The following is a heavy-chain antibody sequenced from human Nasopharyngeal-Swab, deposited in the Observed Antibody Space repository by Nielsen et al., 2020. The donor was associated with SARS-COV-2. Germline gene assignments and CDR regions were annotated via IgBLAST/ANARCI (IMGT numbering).Heavy chain of an antibody. J-gene: IGHJ5*02. V-gene: IGHV4-39*01. Sequence: PGKGLEWSGYIYYSGSTYYNPSLKSRVTISVDTSKNQFSLKLSSVTAADTAVYYCARHGLSGITIFGVVIPKNWFDPWGQGTLVTVSS. D-gene: IGHD3-3*01. CDR3: ARHGLSGITIFGVVIPKNWFDP. CDR2: IYYSGST.